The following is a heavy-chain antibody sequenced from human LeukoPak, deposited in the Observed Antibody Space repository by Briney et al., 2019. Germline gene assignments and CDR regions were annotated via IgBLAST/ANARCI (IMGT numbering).Heavy chain of an antibody. Sequence: SETLSLTCTVSGGSISSYYWSWIRQPPGKGLEWIGYIYYSGSTNYNPSLKSRVTISVDTSKNQFSLKLSSVTAADTAVYYCARHKSVRIAAAGNAFDIWGQGTMVTVSS. V-gene: IGHV4-59*08. J-gene: IGHJ3*02. CDR3: ARHKSVRIAAAGNAFDI. D-gene: IGHD6-13*01. CDR2: IYYSGST. CDR1: GGSISSYY.